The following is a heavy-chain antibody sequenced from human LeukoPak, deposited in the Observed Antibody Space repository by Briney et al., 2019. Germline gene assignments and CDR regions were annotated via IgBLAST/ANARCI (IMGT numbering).Heavy chain of an antibody. V-gene: IGHV4-4*07. D-gene: IGHD2-21*01. CDR2: VYIGGTT. CDR3: ARRFIDSRYSGDCFDI. J-gene: IGHJ3*02. Sequence: PSETLSLICSVSGPAIRSYYWNWIRQPDGKGLEWIGRVYIGGTTNVNPSLESRLSMSLDTSKNQISLRLNSVTVADTAVYYCARRFIDSRYSGDCFDIWGQGTKVTVSS. CDR1: GPAIRSYY.